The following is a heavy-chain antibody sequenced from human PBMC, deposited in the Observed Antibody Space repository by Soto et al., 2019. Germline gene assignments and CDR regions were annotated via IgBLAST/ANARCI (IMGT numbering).Heavy chain of an antibody. Sequence: GASVKVSCKASGGTFSSYAISWVRQAPGQGLECMGGIIPIFGTANYAQKFQGRVTITADESTSTAYMELSSLRSEDTAVYYCASLSGYCSSTSCWNWFDPWGQGTPVTVSS. J-gene: IGHJ5*02. D-gene: IGHD2-2*01. CDR1: GGTFSSYA. V-gene: IGHV1-69*13. CDR3: ASLSGYCSSTSCWNWFDP. CDR2: IIPIFGTA.